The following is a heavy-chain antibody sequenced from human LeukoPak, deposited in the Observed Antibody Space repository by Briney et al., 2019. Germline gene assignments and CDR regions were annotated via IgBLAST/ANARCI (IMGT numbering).Heavy chain of an antibody. J-gene: IGHJ4*02. D-gene: IGHD1-1*01. Sequence: QPGGSLRLSCAASGFTFSSYAMSWVRQAPGKGLEWVSAISGTGGATYYADSVKGRFTISRDNSKNTLYLQMNSLRAEDTAVYYCANNDRGTLDYWGQGTLVTVSS. CDR2: ISGTGGAT. V-gene: IGHV3-23*01. CDR1: GFTFSSYA. CDR3: ANNDRGTLDY.